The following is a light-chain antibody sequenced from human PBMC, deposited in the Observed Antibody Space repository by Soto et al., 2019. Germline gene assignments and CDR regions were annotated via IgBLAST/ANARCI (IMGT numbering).Light chain of an antibody. CDR2: DTS. CDR1: QDISNY. J-gene: IGKJ5*01. V-gene: IGKV1-33*01. CDR3: QQYDNLLFT. Sequence: DIQMTQSPSSLFASVGDRVTITCQASQDISNYLNWYQQKPGQAPKLLIYDTSSLQTGVPSRFSGSGSGTDFRFTISSLQPEDTATYYCQQYDNLLFTFGQGTRLEIK.